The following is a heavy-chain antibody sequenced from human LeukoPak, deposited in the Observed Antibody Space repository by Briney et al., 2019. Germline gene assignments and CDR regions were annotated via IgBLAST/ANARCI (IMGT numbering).Heavy chain of an antibody. CDR3: ARWLSVAGTLMIDY. J-gene: IGHJ4*02. CDR1: GGSISSYY. D-gene: IGHD6-19*01. Sequence: SETLSLTCTVSGGSISSYYWSWIRQPPGKGLEWIGYIYYSGSTNYNPSLKSRVTISVDTSKNQFSLKLSSVTAADTAVYYCARWLSVAGTLMIDYWGQGTLVTVSS. V-gene: IGHV4-59*08. CDR2: IYYSGST.